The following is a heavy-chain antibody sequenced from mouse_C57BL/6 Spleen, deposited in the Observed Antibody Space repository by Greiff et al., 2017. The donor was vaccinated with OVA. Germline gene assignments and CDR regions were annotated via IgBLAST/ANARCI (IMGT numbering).Heavy chain of an antibody. CDR2: IYPRDGST. CDR3: ARGGAWYDYDGEFAY. Sequence: VQLQQSDAELVKPGASVKISCKASGYTFTDYTIHWMKQRPEQGLEWIGYIYPRDGSTKYNEKFKGKATLTADKSSSTAYMQLNSLTSEDSAVYCCARGGAWYDYDGEFAYWGQGTLVTVSA. CDR1: GYTFTDYT. D-gene: IGHD2-4*01. J-gene: IGHJ3*01. V-gene: IGHV1-78*01.